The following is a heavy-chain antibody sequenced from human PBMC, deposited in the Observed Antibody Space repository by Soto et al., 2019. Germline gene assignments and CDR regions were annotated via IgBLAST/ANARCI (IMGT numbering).Heavy chain of an antibody. D-gene: IGHD4-17*01. Sequence: QVELVQSGAEVKKPGASVTVSCNFSGYIFTNFAINWVRQAPGQGLAWMGWVSGYNGNTNYARKLQGRVTMTTDTSTSTAYIQLTGLRSDDTAIYFCAIVRGVRGYHYVEPFDYWGQGTRFTVSS. J-gene: IGHJ4*02. CDR2: VSGYNGNT. V-gene: IGHV1-18*04. CDR1: GYIFTNFA. CDR3: AIVRGVRGYHYVEPFDY.